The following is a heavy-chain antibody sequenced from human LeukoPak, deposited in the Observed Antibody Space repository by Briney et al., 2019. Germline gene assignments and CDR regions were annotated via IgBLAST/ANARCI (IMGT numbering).Heavy chain of an antibody. D-gene: IGHD3-10*01. CDR1: GGTFSSYA. CDR3: ARSPRPNPRGQANY. V-gene: IGHV3-30-3*01. J-gene: IGHJ4*02. Sequence: SCKASGGTFSSYAMHWVRQAPGKGLEWVAVISYDGSNKYYADSVKGRFTISRDNSKNTLYLQMNSLRAEDTAVYYCARSPRPNPRGQANYWGQGTLVTVSS. CDR2: ISYDGSNK.